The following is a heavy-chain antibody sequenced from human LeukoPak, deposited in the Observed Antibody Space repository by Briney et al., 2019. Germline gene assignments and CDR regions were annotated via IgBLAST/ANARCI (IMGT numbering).Heavy chain of an antibody. Sequence: SETLSLTCAVYGESLNSYYWSWVRQPPGEGLEWIGEIYEGGTTEYNPSLKSRVTISMVRSKQQFSLSLSSVTAADTAVYYCARGAWATRLGSWGLGTPVIVSS. CDR1: GESLNSYY. CDR3: ARGAWATRLGS. V-gene: IGHV4-34*01. D-gene: IGHD2-15*01. J-gene: IGHJ4*02. CDR2: IYEGGTT.